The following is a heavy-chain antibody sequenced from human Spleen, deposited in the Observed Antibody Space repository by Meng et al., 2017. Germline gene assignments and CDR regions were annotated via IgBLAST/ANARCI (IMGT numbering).Heavy chain of an antibody. D-gene: IGHD6-19*01. V-gene: IGHV3-7*01. J-gene: IGHJ6*02. CDR2: IKQDGSEK. CDR3: ARRIAVAGLYYYYYGMDV. Sequence: GESLKISCAASGFTFSNYGMHGGRQAPGKGLEWVANIKQDGSEKYYVDSVKGRFTISRDNAKNSLYLQMNSLRAEDTAVYYCARRIAVAGLYYYYYGMDVWGQGTTVTVSS. CDR1: GFTFSNYG.